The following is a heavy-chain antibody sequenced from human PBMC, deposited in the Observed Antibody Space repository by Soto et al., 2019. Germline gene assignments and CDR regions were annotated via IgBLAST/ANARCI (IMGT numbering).Heavy chain of an antibody. D-gene: IGHD3-3*01. V-gene: IGHV1-69*01. CDR1: GATFNMYA. CDR3: ARGTGRVDQLLY. CDR2: LVPMFGSP. Sequence: QVPLVQSGAEIKRPGSSVKISCEGSGATFNMYAIAWVRQAPGQGLEWMGGLVPMFGSPKDARNSEGRVTHTADESTSTSYLEIRSLKYEDTAMYYCARGTGRVDQLLYWGQGTLLTVS. J-gene: IGHJ4*02.